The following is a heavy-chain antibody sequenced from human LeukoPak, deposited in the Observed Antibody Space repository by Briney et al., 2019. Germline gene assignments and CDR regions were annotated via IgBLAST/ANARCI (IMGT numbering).Heavy chain of an antibody. Sequence: ASVTVSCKASGYTFTRYFMHWVRQAPGQGLEWMGWINPNSGATYYAQKFQGRTTMTWDTSISTAYMGVSRLTSDDTAVYYCARGGSDESSGWYNWGQGTLVTVSS. V-gene: IGHV1-2*02. CDR3: ARGGSDESSGWYN. CDR1: GYTFTRYF. D-gene: IGHD6-19*01. J-gene: IGHJ4*02. CDR2: INPNSGAT.